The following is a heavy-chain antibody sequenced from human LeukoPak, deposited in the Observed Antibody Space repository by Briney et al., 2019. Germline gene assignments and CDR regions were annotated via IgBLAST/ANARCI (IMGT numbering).Heavy chain of an antibody. V-gene: IGHV4-59*12. CDR1: GGSISSFY. D-gene: IGHD3-10*01. Sequence: PSETLSLTCTVAGGSISSFYWGWIREPPGKGLEWGGYIYYSGSTNYNPSLKSRVTISVDTSKNQFSLKLTSVTAADTAVYYCARGEAYGSGTVHCDYWGQGALVTVSS. CDR2: IYYSGST. CDR3: ARGEAYGSGTVHCDY. J-gene: IGHJ4*02.